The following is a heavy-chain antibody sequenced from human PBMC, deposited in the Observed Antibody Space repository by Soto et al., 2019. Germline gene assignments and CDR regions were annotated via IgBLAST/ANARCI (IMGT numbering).Heavy chain of an antibody. CDR2: ISYDGGNK. CDR3: ARPDYDSGSYPDY. D-gene: IGHD3-10*01. J-gene: IGHJ4*02. Sequence: QVQLVESGGGVVQPGRSLRLSCAASGFTFSTYAMHWVRQAPGKGLEWVAVISYDGGNKYYADSVKGRFTISRDNSKNTLYLQINSLRAADTAVYYCARPDYDSGSYPDYWGQGTLVTVSS. CDR1: GFTFSTYA. V-gene: IGHV3-30-3*01.